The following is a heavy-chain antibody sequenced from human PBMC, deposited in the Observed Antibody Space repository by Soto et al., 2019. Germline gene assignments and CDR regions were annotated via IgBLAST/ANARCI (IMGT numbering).Heavy chain of an antibody. V-gene: IGHV3-15*07. Sequence: GGSLRLSCAASGFTFSNAWMNWVRQAPGKGLEWVGRIKSKTDGGTTDYAAPMKGRFTISRDDSKNTLYLQMNSLKTEDTAVYYCTTDKPGIAVAGIDYWGQGTLVTVSS. J-gene: IGHJ4*02. D-gene: IGHD6-19*01. CDR3: TTDKPGIAVAGIDY. CDR1: GFTFSNAW. CDR2: IKSKTDGGTT.